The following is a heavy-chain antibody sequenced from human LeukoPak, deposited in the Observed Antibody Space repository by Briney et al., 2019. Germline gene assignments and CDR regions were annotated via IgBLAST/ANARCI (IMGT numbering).Heavy chain of an antibody. CDR1: GGSISSYY. CDR3: ARAPKYYYDSSGYYI. CDR2: INHSGST. J-gene: IGHJ4*02. D-gene: IGHD3-22*01. V-gene: IGHV4-34*01. Sequence: PSETLSLTCTVSGGSISSYYWSWIRQPPGKGLEWIGEINHSGSTNYNPSLKSRVTISVDTSKNQFSLKLSSVTAADTAVYYCARAPKYYYDSSGYYIWGQGTLVTVSS.